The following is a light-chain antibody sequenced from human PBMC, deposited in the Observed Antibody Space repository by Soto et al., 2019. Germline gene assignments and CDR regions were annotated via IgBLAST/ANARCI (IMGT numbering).Light chain of an antibody. CDR1: ESVTNY. CDR3: QQRCAWPST. CDR2: DVS. J-gene: IGKJ1*01. V-gene: IGKV3-11*01. Sequence: IVLIQSPSTPSLSPGEGGTLSCRASESVTNYLAWCQQKPGQAPRLLVNDVSDRATGIPTRSSGGGSGTDFTLTISNLEPEDFAVYYCQQRCAWPSTFGQGTKV.